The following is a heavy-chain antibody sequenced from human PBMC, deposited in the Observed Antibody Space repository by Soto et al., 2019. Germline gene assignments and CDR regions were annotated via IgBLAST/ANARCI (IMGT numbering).Heavy chain of an antibody. CDR2: INAGDGNT. J-gene: IGHJ6*02. CDR3: ARDKGRGQLGGNYYYALDV. D-gene: IGHD1-1*01. Sequence: ASVKVSCKASGHTFTRYAMHWVRQAPGQRLEWMGWINAGDGNTKYSQKFQGRVTITRDTSASTAYMELSSLRSEDTAVYYCARDKGRGQLGGNYYYALDVWGQGTTVTVSS. V-gene: IGHV1-3*01. CDR1: GHTFTRYA.